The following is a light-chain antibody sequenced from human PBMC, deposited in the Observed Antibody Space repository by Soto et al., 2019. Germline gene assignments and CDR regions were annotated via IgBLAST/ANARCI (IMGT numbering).Light chain of an antibody. Sequence: QSVLTQPPSVSGAPGQRVTISCTGTSSNIGAGYDVHWYQHLPGTAPKLLISVNNNRPSGVPDRFSGSKSGSSASLAITGLQGEDEAEYFCQSYDSTLIGGVFGGGTKVTVL. J-gene: IGLJ3*02. CDR1: SSNIGAGYD. CDR2: VNN. CDR3: QSYDSTLIGGV. V-gene: IGLV1-40*01.